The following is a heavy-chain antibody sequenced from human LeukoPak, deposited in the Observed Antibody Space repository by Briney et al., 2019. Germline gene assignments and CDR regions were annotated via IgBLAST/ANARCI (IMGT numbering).Heavy chain of an antibody. CDR1: GFTFSNFG. CDR2: ISGSGGST. V-gene: IGHV3-23*01. D-gene: IGHD2-2*01. CDR3: VKDPDPRYCSSTSCSPI. J-gene: IGHJ3*02. Sequence: GGSLRLSCAASGFTFSNFGMNWVRQAPGKGLEWVSAISGSGGSTFSADSVKGRFTISRDNSKNTLYLQMNSLRVEDTAVYYCVKDPDPRYCSSTSCSPIWGQGTMVTVSS.